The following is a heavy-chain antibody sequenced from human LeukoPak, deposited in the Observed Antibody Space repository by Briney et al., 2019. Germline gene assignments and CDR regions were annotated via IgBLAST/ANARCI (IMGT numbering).Heavy chain of an antibody. D-gene: IGHD3-16*01. CDR2: VDTSGDT. J-gene: IGHJ6*03. CDR3: ARGLGGASYYMDV. Sequence: SGTLSLTCTGSGGSLSHFYWSWVGQPAGKGPEGIGRVDTSGDTFYNPSLLSRATMSLDTSKNQFSLKLNSVTVADTAVYYCARGLGGASYYMDVWGEGTTVTVSS. V-gene: IGHV4-4*07. CDR1: GGSLSHFY.